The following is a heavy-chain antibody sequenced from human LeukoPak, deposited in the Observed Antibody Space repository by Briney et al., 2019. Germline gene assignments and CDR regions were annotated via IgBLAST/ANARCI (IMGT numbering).Heavy chain of an antibody. Sequence: GASVKVSCKASGYTFTSYGISWVRQAPGQGLEWMGWINPNSGGTNYAQKFQGRVTMTRDTSISTAYMELSRLRSDDTAVYYCARDIGSSWVYYYYYYMDVWGKGTTVTVSS. J-gene: IGHJ6*03. CDR3: ARDIGSSWVYYYYYYMDV. CDR1: GYTFTSYG. CDR2: INPNSGGT. D-gene: IGHD6-6*01. V-gene: IGHV1-2*02.